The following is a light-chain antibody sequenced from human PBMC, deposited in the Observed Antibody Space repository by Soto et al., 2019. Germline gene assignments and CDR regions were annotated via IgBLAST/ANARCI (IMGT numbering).Light chain of an antibody. J-gene: IGLJ2*01. CDR1: SSNIGAEYD. Sequence: QSVLTQPASVSGAPGQRVTISCTGSSSNIGAEYDVHWYQQLPGAAPNLLIYASSHRPSGVPDRFSGSRSGTSASLAIAGLQAEDEADYYCQSYDNSLSGVVFGGGTKVTVL. V-gene: IGLV1-40*01. CDR3: QSYDNSLSGVV. CDR2: ASS.